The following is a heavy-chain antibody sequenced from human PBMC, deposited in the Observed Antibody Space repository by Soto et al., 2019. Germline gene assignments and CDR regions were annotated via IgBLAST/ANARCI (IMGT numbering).Heavy chain of an antibody. Sequence: GGSLRLSCAASGFTFSSYGMHWVCQAPGKGLEWVAVISYDGSNKYYADSVKGRFTISRDNSKNTLYLQMNSLRAEDTAVYYFVKDDSLGLVDWGQGTLVTVFS. J-gene: IGHJ4*02. V-gene: IGHV3-30*18. CDR2: ISYDGSNK. D-gene: IGHD2-21*02. CDR3: VKDDSLGLVD. CDR1: GFTFSSYG.